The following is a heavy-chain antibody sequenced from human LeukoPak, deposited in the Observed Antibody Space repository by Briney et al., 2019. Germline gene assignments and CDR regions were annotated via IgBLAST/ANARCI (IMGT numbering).Heavy chain of an antibody. J-gene: IGHJ3*02. CDR1: GGTFSSYA. V-gene: IGHV1-69*05. D-gene: IGHD5-24*01. CDR3: ARDGEVEMGPGPYAFDI. Sequence: SVKVSCKASGGTFSSYAISWVRQAPGQGLEWVGGIIPIFGTANYAQKFQGRVPITTDESTSTAYMELSSLRSEDTAVYYCARDGEVEMGPGPYAFDIWGQGTMVTVSS. CDR2: IIPIFGTA.